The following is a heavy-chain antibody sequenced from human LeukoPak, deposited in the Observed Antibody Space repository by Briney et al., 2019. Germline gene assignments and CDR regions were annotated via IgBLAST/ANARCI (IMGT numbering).Heavy chain of an antibody. D-gene: IGHD1-26*01. CDR3: ASSIVGVADY. J-gene: IGHJ4*02. CDR1: GFTFSSYS. CDR2: ISSSSSYI. Sequence: GESLKISCAASGFTFSSYSMNWVRQAPGKGLEWVSSISSSSSYIYYADSVKGRFTISRDNAKNSLYLQMNSLRAEDTAVYYCASSIVGVADYWGQGTLVTVSS. V-gene: IGHV3-21*01.